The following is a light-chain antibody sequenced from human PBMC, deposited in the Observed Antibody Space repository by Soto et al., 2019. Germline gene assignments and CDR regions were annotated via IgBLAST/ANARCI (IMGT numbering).Light chain of an antibody. Sequence: DIVMTQSPLSLPVTPGEPASISCRSSQSLLHSNGYNYLDWYLQKPGQSPQLLIYLGSNRASGVHDRFSGSGSGTDFTLKISRVETEDVGVYYCMQALQTPKTFGQGTKVEIE. V-gene: IGKV2-28*01. CDR2: LGS. CDR1: QSLLHSNGYNY. CDR3: MQALQTPKT. J-gene: IGKJ1*01.